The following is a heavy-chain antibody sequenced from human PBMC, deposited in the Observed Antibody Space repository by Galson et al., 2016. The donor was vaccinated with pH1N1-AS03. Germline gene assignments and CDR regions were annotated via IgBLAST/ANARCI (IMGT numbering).Heavy chain of an antibody. CDR2: IKQDGSER. CDR3: ARGKDFWSGYPDDPFDI. CDR1: GFTFSGDW. J-gene: IGHJ3*02. D-gene: IGHD3-3*01. Sequence: SLRLSCAASGFTFSGDWMTWVRQAPGKGLKWVANIKQDGSERSYVDSVKGRFTISRDNAKNSLYLQMNSLRAEDTAVYYCARGKDFWSGYPDDPFDIWGQGTMVTVSS. V-gene: IGHV3-7*03.